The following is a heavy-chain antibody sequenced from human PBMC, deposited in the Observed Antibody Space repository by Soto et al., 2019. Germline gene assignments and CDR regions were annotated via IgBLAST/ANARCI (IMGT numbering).Heavy chain of an antibody. CDR3: ARHGSVTGTVDY. J-gene: IGHJ4*02. D-gene: IGHD6-19*01. Sequence: GGSMRLSCAVSGLTLQDHAMHWVRQTPGKGLEWVSSITWNSGSIGYADSVKGRFTISRDNAKNSLYLQMNSLRVEDTALYYCARHGSVTGTVDYWGQGTLVTVSS. V-gene: IGHV3-9*01. CDR2: ITWNSGSI. CDR1: GLTLQDHA.